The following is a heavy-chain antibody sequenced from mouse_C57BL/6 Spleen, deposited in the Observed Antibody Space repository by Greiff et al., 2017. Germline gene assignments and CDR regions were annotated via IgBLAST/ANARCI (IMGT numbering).Heavy chain of an antibody. D-gene: IGHD1-1*01. V-gene: IGHV1-82*01. CDR2: IYPGDGDT. Sequence: VQLQESGPELVKPGASVKISCKASGYAFSSSWMNWVKQRPGKGLEWIGRIYPGDGDTNYNGKFKGKATLTADKSSSTAYMQLSSLTSEDSAVYFWASLTTVVEYFDVWGTGTTVTVSS. CDR1: GYAFSSSW. CDR3: ASLTTVVEYFDV. J-gene: IGHJ1*03.